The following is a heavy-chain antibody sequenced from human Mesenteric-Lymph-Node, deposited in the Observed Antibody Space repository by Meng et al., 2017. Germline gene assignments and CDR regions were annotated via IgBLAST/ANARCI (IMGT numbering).Heavy chain of an antibody. Sequence: QEGVPRLVQPSGTLSLTCAVSGGSISSRNWWSWVRQPPGKGLEWIGEIYHSGSTNYNPSLKSRVTISVDKSKNQFSLKLSSVTAADTAVYYCATQESRDGHNPYWGQGTLVTVSS. CDR1: GGSISSRNW. CDR2: IYHSGST. V-gene: IGHV4-4*02. D-gene: IGHD5-24*01. CDR3: ATQESRDGHNPY. J-gene: IGHJ4*02.